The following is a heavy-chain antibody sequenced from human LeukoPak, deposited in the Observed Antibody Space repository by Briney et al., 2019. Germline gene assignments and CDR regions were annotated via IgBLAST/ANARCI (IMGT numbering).Heavy chain of an antibody. V-gene: IGHV4-34*01. Sequence: PSETLSLTCVVYGGSFSDYYWSWIRQPPGKGLEWIGEINHSGGTNYNSSLKSRVTISVGTSKNQFSLKLSSVTAADTAVYYCARGEMAARQGGINWGQGTLVTVSS. J-gene: IGHJ4*02. CDR2: INHSGGT. D-gene: IGHD1-26*01. CDR1: GGSFSDYY. CDR3: ARGEMAARQGGIN.